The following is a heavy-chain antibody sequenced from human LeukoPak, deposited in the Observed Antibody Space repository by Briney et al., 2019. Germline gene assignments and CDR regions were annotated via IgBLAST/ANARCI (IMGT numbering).Heavy chain of an antibody. V-gene: IGHV3-30*18. J-gene: IGHJ4*02. CDR2: ISYNGVNE. CDR1: GFSFTDYN. Sequence: GGSLRLSCAASGFSFTDYNMHGVRQAPGKGLEWMAVISYNGVNEYYADSVKGRFTISRDNSKNTLLLQMNSLRAEDTAVYYCAKVRWDNSGWYYLDSWGQGTLVTVSS. CDR3: AKVRWDNSGWYYLDS. D-gene: IGHD6-19*01.